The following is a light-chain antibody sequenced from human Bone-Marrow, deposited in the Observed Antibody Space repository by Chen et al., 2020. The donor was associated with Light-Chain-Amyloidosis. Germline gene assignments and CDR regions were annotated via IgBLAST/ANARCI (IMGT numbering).Light chain of an antibody. CDR3: SSYTIPNTLV. J-gene: IGLJ1*01. Sequence: QSALTQPASVSGSPGQAITISCTGTSSDVGGDNHVSWYQQHPDKAPQLMISEVTNRPSWVPDRFSGSKSDNPASLTISGLQTEDEADYFCSSYTIPNTLVFGSGTRVTVL. CDR2: EVT. V-gene: IGLV2-14*01. CDR1: SSDVGGDNH.